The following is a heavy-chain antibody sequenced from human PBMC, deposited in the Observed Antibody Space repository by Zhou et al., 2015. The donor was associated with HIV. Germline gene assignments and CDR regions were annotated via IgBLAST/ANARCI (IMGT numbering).Heavy chain of an antibody. V-gene: IGHV3-23*01. Sequence: EVQLWESGGGLVQPGGSLRLSCAASGFTFRNYAMSWVRQAPGKGLEWVSGISGSGGNINYADSVKGRCAISRDNSKNTLYLQMNSLRAEDTAVYYCAKDSSRGSVVVMTFDIWGQGTMVTVSS. J-gene: IGHJ3*02. CDR1: GFTFRNYA. CDR2: ISGSGGNI. CDR3: AKDSSRGSVVVMTFDI. D-gene: IGHD2-15*01.